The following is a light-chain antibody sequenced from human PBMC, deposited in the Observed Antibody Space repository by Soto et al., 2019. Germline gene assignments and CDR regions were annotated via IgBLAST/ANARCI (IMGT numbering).Light chain of an antibody. V-gene: IGLV2-14*01. J-gene: IGLJ3*02. CDR2: EVS. Sequence: QSALTQPASLSGSLGPSITISCTGTISDIGGYKYVSWYQQHPGKAPKLIIFEVSNRPSGVSDRFSGSNSGNTASLTISGLQAEDEADYYCTSYSRYRVLVFGGGTK. CDR1: ISDIGGYKY. CDR3: TSYSRYRVLV.